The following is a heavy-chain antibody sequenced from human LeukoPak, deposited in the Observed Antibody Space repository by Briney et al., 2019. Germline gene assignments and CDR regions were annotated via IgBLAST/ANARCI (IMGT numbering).Heavy chain of an antibody. CDR3: ARGRRFVGSSGIGP. V-gene: IGHV4-34*01. J-gene: IGHJ5*02. CDR2: INHSGST. Sequence: SETLSLTCAVYGGSFSGYYWSWIRQPPGKGLEWIGEINHSGSTNYNPSLKSRVTISVDTSKNQFSLKLSSVTAADTAVYYCARGRRFVGSSGIGPWGQGTLVTVSS. CDR1: GGSFSGYY. D-gene: IGHD6-19*01.